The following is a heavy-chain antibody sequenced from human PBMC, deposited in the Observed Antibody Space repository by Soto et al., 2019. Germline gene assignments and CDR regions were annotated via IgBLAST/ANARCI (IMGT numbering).Heavy chain of an antibody. J-gene: IGHJ6*02. V-gene: IGHV4-34*01. CDR3: AREGIVVVPAAIPYYYYGMAV. Sequence: SETLSLTCAVYGGSFSGYYWSWIRQPPGKGLECIGEINHSGSTNYNPSPKSRVTISVDTSKNQFSLKLSSVTAADTAVYYCAREGIVVVPAAIPYYYYGMAVWGQGTTVTVSS. D-gene: IGHD2-2*01. CDR1: GGSFSGYY. CDR2: INHSGST.